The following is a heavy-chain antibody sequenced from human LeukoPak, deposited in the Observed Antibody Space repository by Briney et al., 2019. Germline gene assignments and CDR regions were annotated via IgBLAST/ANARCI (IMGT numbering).Heavy chain of an antibody. CDR1: GFTFSSYG. D-gene: IGHD2-2*02. Sequence: PGGSLRLSCAASGFTFSSYGMHWVRQAPGKGLEWVAFIRYDGSNKYYADSVKGRFTISRDNSKNTLYLQMNSLRAEDTAVYYCAKTLADIVVVPAAIDYYYYMDVWGKGTTVTVSS. V-gene: IGHV3-30*02. CDR3: AKTLADIVVVPAAIDYYYYMDV. CDR2: IRYDGSNK. J-gene: IGHJ6*03.